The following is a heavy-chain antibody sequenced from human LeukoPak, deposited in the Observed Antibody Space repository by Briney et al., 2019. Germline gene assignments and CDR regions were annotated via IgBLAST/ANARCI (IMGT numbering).Heavy chain of an antibody. CDR3: ARDTVAAAGRDIHWFDP. CDR1: GYTFTSYY. Sequence: ASVKVSCKASGYTFTSYYMHWVRQAPGQGLEWMGIIKPSGGSTSYAQKFQGRVTMTRDMSTSTVYMELSSLRSEDTAVYYCARDTVAAAGRDIHWFDPWGQGTLVTVSS. CDR2: IKPSGGST. D-gene: IGHD6-13*01. J-gene: IGHJ5*02. V-gene: IGHV1-46*01.